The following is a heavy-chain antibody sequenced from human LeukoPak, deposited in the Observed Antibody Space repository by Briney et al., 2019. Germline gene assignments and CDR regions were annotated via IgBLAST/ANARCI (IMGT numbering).Heavy chain of an antibody. CDR1: GGSISSGGYS. CDR2: IHYSGST. CDR3: ARVGTNGWDY. D-gene: IGHD2-8*01. V-gene: IGHV4-30-4*07. J-gene: IGHJ4*02. Sequence: SETLSLTCAVSGGSISSGGYSWSWIRQPPGKGLEWIGYIHYSGSTYYNPSLKSRVTISVDTSKNQFSLKLSSVTAADTAVYYCARVGTNGWDYWGQGTLVTVSS.